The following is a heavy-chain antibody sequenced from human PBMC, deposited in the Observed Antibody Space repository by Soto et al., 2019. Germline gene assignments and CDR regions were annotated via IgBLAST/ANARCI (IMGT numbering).Heavy chain of an antibody. CDR1: GDTFGRNA. CDR3: ALAGYDSNYYAVTPLSAGHF. Sequence: QVQLVQSGAEVKRPGSSVRVSCKASGDTFGRNAIHWVRQAPGQGLEWMGGIIPMFPTTNYAQKFKGRLTIYADESTGTAYMEMTSLTSEDTAVYYCALAGYDSNYYAVTPLSAGHFWGQGTLVTVSS. V-gene: IGHV1-69*01. CDR2: IIPMFPTT. D-gene: IGHD4-4*01. J-gene: IGHJ4*02.